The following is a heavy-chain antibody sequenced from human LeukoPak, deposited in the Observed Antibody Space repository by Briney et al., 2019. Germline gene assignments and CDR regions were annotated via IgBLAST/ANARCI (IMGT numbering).Heavy chain of an antibody. Sequence: AGGSLRLSCAASGFTFSSYSMNWVRQAPGKGLKWVSYISSGSSTIYYADSVKGRFTISRDNAKNSLYLQMNSLRAEDTAVYYCARGGSLNFDYWGKGTLVTVSS. CDR1: GFTFSSYS. CDR3: ARGGSLNFDY. J-gene: IGHJ4*02. CDR2: ISSGSSTI. D-gene: IGHD1-26*01. V-gene: IGHV3-48*01.